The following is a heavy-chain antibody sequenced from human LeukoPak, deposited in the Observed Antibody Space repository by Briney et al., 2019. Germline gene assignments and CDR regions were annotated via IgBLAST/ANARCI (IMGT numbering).Heavy chain of an antibody. CDR1: GYTFTSYY. V-gene: IGHV1-46*01. CDR2: INPSAVST. CDR3: ERGPNYYDSSGYYHSAYYMDV. D-gene: IGHD3-22*01. J-gene: IGHJ6*03. Sequence: ASLKVSCKASGYTFTSYYMHWVRQAPLQRLEWMGIINPSAVSTSYAQKFQGRVTMTRDMATSTVYVELSGLRAEDTAVYYCERGPNYYDSSGYYHSAYYMDVWGKGTTVTVSS.